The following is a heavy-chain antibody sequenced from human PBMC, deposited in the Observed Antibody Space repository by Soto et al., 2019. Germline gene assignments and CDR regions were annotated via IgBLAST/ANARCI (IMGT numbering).Heavy chain of an antibody. CDR1: GFTFRSYT. Sequence: ELQLVESGGGLVKPGASLRLSCAGSGFTFRSYTMNWVRQAPGKGLEWVSSITWTSEYIYYADSVNGRFTISRDNAKNALYLQMNSLRAEDTAVYYCERENDSGYDLDYWGQGTLVSVSS. J-gene: IGHJ4*02. CDR2: ITWTSEYI. D-gene: IGHD5-12*01. V-gene: IGHV3-21*01. CDR3: ERENDSGYDLDY.